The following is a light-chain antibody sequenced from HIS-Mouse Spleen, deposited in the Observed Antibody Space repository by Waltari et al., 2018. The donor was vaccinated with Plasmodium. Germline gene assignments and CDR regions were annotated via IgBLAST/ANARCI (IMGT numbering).Light chain of an antibody. V-gene: IGKV1-8*01. CDR3: QQYYSYPLT. CDR2: AAS. J-gene: IGKJ4*01. Sequence: AIRMTQSPSSFSASTRDRVTITCRARQGISSYLAWYQQKPGKAPKLLSYAASTLQSGVPSRFSGSGSGTDFTLTISCLQSEDFATYYCQQYYSYPLTFGGGTKVEIK. CDR1: QGISSY.